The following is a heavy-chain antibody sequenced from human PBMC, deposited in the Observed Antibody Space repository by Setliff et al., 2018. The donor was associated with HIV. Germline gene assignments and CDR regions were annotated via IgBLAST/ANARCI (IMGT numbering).Heavy chain of an antibody. CDR3: ARGGPDYYDYPYFDS. V-gene: IGHV4-61*09. CDR1: GDSLGPGSNY. CDR2: IYASGST. J-gene: IGHJ4*02. D-gene: IGHD3-22*01. Sequence: LSLTCTVSGDSLGPGSNYWNWIRQPAGKGLEWIGHIYASGSTNYNPSLKSRVTMSVDTSKNQFSLKLNSLIAADTAVYFCARGGPDYYDYPYFDSRGQGTLVTVSS.